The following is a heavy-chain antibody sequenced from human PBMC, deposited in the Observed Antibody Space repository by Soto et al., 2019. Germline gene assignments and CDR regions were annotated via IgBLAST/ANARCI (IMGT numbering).Heavy chain of an antibody. CDR2: IKQDGSEK. D-gene: IGHD3-9*01. V-gene: IGHV3-7*01. CDR1: GFTFSSYW. Sequence: GGSLRLSCAASGFTFSSYWMSWVRQAPGKGLEWVANIKQDGSEKYYVDSVKGRFTISRDNAKNSLYLQMNSLRAEDTAVYYCARRMLGWDDILTGYYSWFDPWGQGTLVTVSS. J-gene: IGHJ5*02. CDR3: ARRMLGWDDILTGYYSWFDP.